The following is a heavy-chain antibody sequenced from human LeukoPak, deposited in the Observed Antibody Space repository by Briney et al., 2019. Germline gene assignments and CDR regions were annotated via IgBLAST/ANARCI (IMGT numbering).Heavy chain of an antibody. CDR3: AKARDGYNPFFDY. D-gene: IGHD5-24*01. V-gene: IGHV3-30*02. CDR2: IRYDGSNK. J-gene: IGHJ4*02. CDR1: GFTFSSYG. Sequence: GGSLRLSCAASGFTFSSYGMHWVRQAPGKGLEWVAFIRYDGSNKYYADSVKGRFTISRDNSKNTLYLQMNSLRAEDTAVYYCAKARDGYNPFFDYWGKGTLVTVSS.